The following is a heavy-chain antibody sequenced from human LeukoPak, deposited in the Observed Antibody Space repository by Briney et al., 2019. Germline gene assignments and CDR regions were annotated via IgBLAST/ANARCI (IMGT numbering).Heavy chain of an antibody. CDR2: ISGSGGST. J-gene: IGHJ4*02. V-gene: IGHV3-23*01. CDR1: GFTVSNTY. CDR3: AKIEYREYSYCSSTSCTLGTFDY. Sequence: GGSLRLSCAASGFTVSNTYMSWVRQAPGKGLEWVSAISGSGGSTYYADSVKGRFTISRDNSKNTLYLQMNSLRAEDTAVYYCAKIEYREYSYCSSTSCTLGTFDYWGQGTLVTVSS. D-gene: IGHD2-2*01.